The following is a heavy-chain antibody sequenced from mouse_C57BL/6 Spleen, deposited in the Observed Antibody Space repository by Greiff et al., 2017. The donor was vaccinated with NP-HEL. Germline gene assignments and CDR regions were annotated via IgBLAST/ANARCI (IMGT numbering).Heavy chain of an antibody. V-gene: IGHV1-66*01. CDR1: GYSFTSYY. Sequence: QVQLQQSGPELVKPGASVKISCKASGYSFTSYYIHWVKQRPGQGLEWIGWIYPGSGNTKYNEKFKGKATLTADTSSSTAYMQLSSLTSEDSAVYYCARPYGYDEGWYFDVWGTGTTVTVSS. D-gene: IGHD2-2*01. J-gene: IGHJ1*03. CDR3: ARPYGYDEGWYFDV. CDR2: IYPGSGNT.